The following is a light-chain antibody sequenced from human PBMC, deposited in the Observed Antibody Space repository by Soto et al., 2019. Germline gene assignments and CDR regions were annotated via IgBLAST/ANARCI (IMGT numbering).Light chain of an antibody. CDR1: SSDVGGFDH. J-gene: IGLJ1*01. Sequence: QSVLDQPPSVTGSPGQSITISCTGASSDVGGFDHVSWYQQHPGKVPRLLIYDVSSRPSGVSDRFSGSKSGDTASLTISGLQAEDEADYYCNSFTTTNTYVFGTGTKVTVL. CDR2: DVS. CDR3: NSFTTTNTYV. V-gene: IGLV2-14*03.